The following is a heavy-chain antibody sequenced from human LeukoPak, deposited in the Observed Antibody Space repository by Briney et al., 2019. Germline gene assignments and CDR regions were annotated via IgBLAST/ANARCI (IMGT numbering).Heavy chain of an antibody. J-gene: IGHJ3*02. Sequence: GGSLRLSCAASGFTLSSYEMNWVRQAPGKGLEWVSYISSSGRTIYYADSVKGRFTISRDNAKNSLYLQINSLRAEDTAVYYCARDERGAFDIWGQGTMVTVSS. V-gene: IGHV3-48*03. CDR3: ARDERGAFDI. CDR2: ISSSGRTI. D-gene: IGHD3-16*01. CDR1: GFTLSSYE.